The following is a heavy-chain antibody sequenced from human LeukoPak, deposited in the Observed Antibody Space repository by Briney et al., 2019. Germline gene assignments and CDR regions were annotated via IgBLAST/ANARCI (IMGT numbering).Heavy chain of an antibody. CDR3: ARDHGRRVRYFDWLFIFDY. J-gene: IGHJ4*02. CDR2: ISYDGSNK. Sequence: PGGSLRLSCAASGFTFSSYGMHWVRQAPGKGLEWVAVISYDGSNKYYADSVKGRFTISRDNSKNTLYLQMNSLRAEDTAVYYCARDHGRRVRYFDWLFIFDYWGQGTLVTVSS. CDR1: GFTFSSYG. V-gene: IGHV3-30*19. D-gene: IGHD3-9*01.